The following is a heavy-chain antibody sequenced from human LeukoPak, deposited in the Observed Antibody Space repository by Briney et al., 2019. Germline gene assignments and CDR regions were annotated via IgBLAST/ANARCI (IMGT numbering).Heavy chain of an antibody. CDR2: MYASGST. CDR1: GGSISSYY. V-gene: IGHV4-4*07. J-gene: IGHJ3*02. Sequence: SETLSLTCTVSGGSISSYYWSWIRQPAGKGLEWIGRMYASGSTNYNPTKYNPSLKSRVTMSVDTSKNQFSLKLSSVTAADTAVYYCARGIAVAENAFDIWGQGTMVTVSS. D-gene: IGHD6-19*01. CDR3: ARGIAVAENAFDI.